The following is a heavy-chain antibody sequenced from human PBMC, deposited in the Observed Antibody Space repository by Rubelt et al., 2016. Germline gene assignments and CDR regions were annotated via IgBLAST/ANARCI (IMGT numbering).Heavy chain of an antibody. J-gene: IGHJ5*02. V-gene: IGHV4-59*12. Sequence: QVQLQESGPGLVKPSETLSLTCTVSGGSISSYYWSWIRQPPGKGLEWIGYIYYSGSTNYNPSLKSRVPISVDTSKNQFSLKLSSVTAADTAVYYCARGGLRFLSAWFDPWGQGTLVTVSS. CDR1: GGSISSYY. D-gene: IGHD3-3*01. CDR3: ARGGLRFLSAWFDP. CDR2: IYYSGST.